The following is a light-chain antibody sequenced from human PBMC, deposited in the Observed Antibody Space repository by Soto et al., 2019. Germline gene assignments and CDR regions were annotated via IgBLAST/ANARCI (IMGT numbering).Light chain of an antibody. V-gene: IGKV1-27*01. CDR2: VAS. Sequence: DIQMTQSPSSLSASVGDRVTITCRASQPIGNYLAWYQQKPGKLPKLLFYVASTLHSGVPSRFSGSGSGTDFTLAISGLQPEDVATYYCQNHNTAPLTFGGGTKVDIK. CDR3: QNHNTAPLT. CDR1: QPIGNY. J-gene: IGKJ4*01.